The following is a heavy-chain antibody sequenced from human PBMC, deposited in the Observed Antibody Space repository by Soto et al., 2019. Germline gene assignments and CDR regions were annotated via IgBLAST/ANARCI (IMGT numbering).Heavy chain of an antibody. D-gene: IGHD2-15*01. CDR2: IYHSGST. CDR1: GGSISSSNW. V-gene: IGHV4-4*02. Sequence: QVQLQESGPGLVKPSGTLSLTCAVSGGSISSSNWWSWVRQPPGKGLEWIGEIYHSGSTNYNPSLKSRVTISVDKSKNQFSLKLSSVTAADTAVYYCARAWRGYCSGGSCYSGLHGMDVWGQGTTVTVSS. CDR3: ARAWRGYCSGGSCYSGLHGMDV. J-gene: IGHJ6*02.